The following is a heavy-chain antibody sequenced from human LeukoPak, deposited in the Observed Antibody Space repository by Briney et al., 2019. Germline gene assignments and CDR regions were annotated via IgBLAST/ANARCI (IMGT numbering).Heavy chain of an antibody. CDR3: AKGLSIAAAGTPIDY. Sequence: GGSLRLSCAASGFTFSDVWMRWVRQAPGKGLEWVSGISWNSGSMGYADSVKGRFTISRDNTKNSLYLQMNSLRVEDTALYYCAKGLSIAAAGTPIDYWGQGTLVTVSS. V-gene: IGHV3-9*01. CDR1: GFTFSDVW. CDR2: ISWNSGSM. D-gene: IGHD6-13*01. J-gene: IGHJ4*02.